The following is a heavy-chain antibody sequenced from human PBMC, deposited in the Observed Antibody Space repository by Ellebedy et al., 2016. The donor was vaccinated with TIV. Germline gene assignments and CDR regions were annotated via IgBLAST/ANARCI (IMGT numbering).Heavy chain of an antibody. V-gene: IGHV3-66*01. CDR1: GITVSNNY. D-gene: IGHD6-19*01. CDR3: ARASVAAHLAFDY. CDR2: IYIGGST. Sequence: PGGSLRLSCAASGITVSNNYMNWVRQAPGKGLEWVSVIYIGGSTYYADSVKGRFTISRDNSKNTLYLQMNRLRAEDTAVYYCARASVAAHLAFDYWGQGTLVTVSS. J-gene: IGHJ4*02.